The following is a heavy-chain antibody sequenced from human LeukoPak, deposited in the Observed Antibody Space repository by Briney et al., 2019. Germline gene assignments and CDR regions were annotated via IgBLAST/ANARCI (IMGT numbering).Heavy chain of an antibody. CDR2: IIPIFGTA. CDR1: GGTFSSYA. V-gene: IGHV1-69*05. CDR3: ASTSSGWYFDY. D-gene: IGHD6-19*01. J-gene: IGHJ4*02. Sequence: GASVKVSCKASGGTFSSYAISWVRQAPGEGLEWMGGIIPIFGTANYAQKFQGRVTITTDESTSTAYMELSSLRSEDTAVYYCASTSSGWYFDYWGQGTLVTVSS.